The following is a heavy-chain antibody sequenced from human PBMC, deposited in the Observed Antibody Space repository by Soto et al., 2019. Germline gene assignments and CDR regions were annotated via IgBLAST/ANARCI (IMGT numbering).Heavy chain of an antibody. Sequence: QVQLQESGPGLVKPSETLSLTCTVSGGSISSYYWSWIRQPPGKGLEWIGYSYYSGSTNYNPSRKSRVTISVDTSKNQFSLKLSSVTAADTAVYYCARQYGGSYADYWGQGTLVTVSS. V-gene: IGHV4-59*08. J-gene: IGHJ4*02. CDR3: ARQYGGSYADY. D-gene: IGHD1-26*01. CDR1: GGSISSYY. CDR2: SYYSGST.